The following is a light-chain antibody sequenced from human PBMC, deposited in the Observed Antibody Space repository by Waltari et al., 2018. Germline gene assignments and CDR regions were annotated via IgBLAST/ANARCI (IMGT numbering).Light chain of an antibody. CDR3: SSYTSSSTWV. V-gene: IGLV2-14*01. CDR2: DVS. CDR1: SSDGGGYNY. Sequence: QSALTQPASGSGSPGQSITISCTGTSSDGGGYNYVSWYQQHPGKAPKLMIYDVSNRPSGVSNRFSGSKSDNTASLTISGLQAEDEADYYCSSYTSSSTWVFGRGTKLTVL. J-gene: IGLJ3*02.